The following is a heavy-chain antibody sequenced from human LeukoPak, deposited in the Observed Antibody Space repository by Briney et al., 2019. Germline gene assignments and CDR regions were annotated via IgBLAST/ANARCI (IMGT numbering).Heavy chain of an antibody. Sequence: GGSLRLSCAASGFTFSNYWMSWVRQAPGKGLEWVSGISGSGDDTYYTDSVKGRFTISRDNSNNTMYLQMNNLRSEDTAVYFCVRDYYGSGTYQGNYYYGMDVWGHGTTVTVSS. D-gene: IGHD3-10*01. J-gene: IGHJ6*02. CDR1: GFTFSNYW. CDR3: VRDYYGSGTYQGNYYYGMDV. V-gene: IGHV3-23*01. CDR2: ISGSGDDT.